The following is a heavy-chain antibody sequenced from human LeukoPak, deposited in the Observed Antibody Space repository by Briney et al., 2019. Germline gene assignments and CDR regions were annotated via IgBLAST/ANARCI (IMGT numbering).Heavy chain of an antibody. V-gene: IGHV1-69*04. D-gene: IGHD4-17*01. Sequence: ASVKVSCKASGYTFTSYDISWVRQAPGQGLEWMGRIVPIVDVTNHAPKFQGRIKITADKATTTAFMELTSLGFEDTAVYYCARYDYGDALDVWGQGTLVTV. CDR3: ARYDYGDALDV. J-gene: IGHJ3*01. CDR1: GYTFTSYD. CDR2: IVPIVDVT.